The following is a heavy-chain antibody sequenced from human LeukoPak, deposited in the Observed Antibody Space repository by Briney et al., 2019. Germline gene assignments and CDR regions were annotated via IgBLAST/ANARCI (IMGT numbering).Heavy chain of an antibody. CDR2: VSGSGGNT. V-gene: IGHV3-23*01. Sequence: GGSLRLSCAASGFTFRNYAMSWVRQAPGKGLEWVSTVSGSGGNTYYADSVKGRFTISSDSSKSTLYLQMNSLRAEDTAVYYCAKLVAVAGADYWGQGTLVTVSS. J-gene: IGHJ4*02. CDR1: GFTFRNYA. D-gene: IGHD6-19*01. CDR3: AKLVAVAGADY.